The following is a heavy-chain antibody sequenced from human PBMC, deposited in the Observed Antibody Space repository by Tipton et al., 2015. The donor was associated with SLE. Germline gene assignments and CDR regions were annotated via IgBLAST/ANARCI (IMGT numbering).Heavy chain of an antibody. J-gene: IGHJ4*02. D-gene: IGHD2-21*02. CDR1: GFTFSSYS. V-gene: IGHV3-48*04. Sequence: GSLRLSCAASGFTFSSYSMNWVRQAPGKGLEWVSYISSSSSTIYYAYSVKGRFTISRDNAKQSLFLQMKSLRVEDTAVYYCARDLVVTSTSFDPFDYWGQGTLVTVSS. CDR2: ISSSSSTI. CDR3: ARDLVVTSTSFDPFDY.